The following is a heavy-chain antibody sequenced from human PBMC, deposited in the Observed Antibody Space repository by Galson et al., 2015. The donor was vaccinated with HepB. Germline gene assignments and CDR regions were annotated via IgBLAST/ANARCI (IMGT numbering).Heavy chain of an antibody. D-gene: IGHD4-11*01. J-gene: IGHJ5*02. CDR1: GGPISSFY. V-gene: IGHV4-4*07. CDR2: IYSTGSI. Sequence: SETLSLTCTVSGGPISSFYWNWIRQSAGKGLEWIGRIYSTGSINYNPSLESRVTMSIGTSKNQFYMKLSSVTAADTAVYYCVRNNYFDLWGQGTLVTVSS. CDR3: VRNNYFDL.